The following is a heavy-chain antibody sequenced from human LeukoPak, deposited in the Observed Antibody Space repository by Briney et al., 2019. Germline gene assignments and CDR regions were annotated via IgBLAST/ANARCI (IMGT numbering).Heavy chain of an antibody. D-gene: IGHD2-15*01. CDR3: AKDPYFCSGRSCYEDWFDP. CDR1: GFTFSSYG. V-gene: IGHV3-30*02. J-gene: IGHJ5*02. CDR2: IRYDGSNK. Sequence: GGSLRLSCAASGFTFSSYGMHWVRQAPGKGLEWVAFIRYDGSNKYYADSVKGRFTISRDNSKNTLYLQMNSLRAEDTAAYYCAKDPYFCSGRSCYEDWFDPWGQGTLVTVSS.